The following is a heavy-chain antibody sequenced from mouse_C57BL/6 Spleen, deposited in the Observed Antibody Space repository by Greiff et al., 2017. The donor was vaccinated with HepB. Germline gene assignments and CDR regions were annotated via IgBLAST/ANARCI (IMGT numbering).Heavy chain of an antibody. Sequence: ESGPGLVKPSQSLSLTCSVTGYSITSGYSWNWIRQFPGNKLEWMGYISYDGSNNYNPSLKNRISITRDTSKNQFFLKLNSVTTEDTATYYWAREHYVGYDYYAMDYWGQGTSVTVSS. CDR1: GYSITSGYS. CDR3: AREHYVGYDYYAMDY. D-gene: IGHD2-3*01. CDR2: ISYDGSN. J-gene: IGHJ4*01. V-gene: IGHV3-6*01.